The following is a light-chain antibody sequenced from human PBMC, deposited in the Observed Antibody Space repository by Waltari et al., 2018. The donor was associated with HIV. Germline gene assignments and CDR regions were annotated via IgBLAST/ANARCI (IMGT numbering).Light chain of an antibody. Sequence: QSVLTQPPSASASLGASVTLTCTLSSGYSNYNVDWYQQRPGKGPRFGMRVGKGGIVGSKGDGIPDRLSVLGSGLNRYLSIKNIQEEDEGDYHCGADHGSGSNFVWVFGGGTKLTVL. CDR2: VGKGGIVG. V-gene: IGLV9-49*01. J-gene: IGLJ3*02. CDR1: SGYSNYN. CDR3: GADHGSGSNFVWV.